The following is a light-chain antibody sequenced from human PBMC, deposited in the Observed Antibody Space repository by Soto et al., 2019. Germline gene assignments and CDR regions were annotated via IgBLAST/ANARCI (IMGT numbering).Light chain of an antibody. CDR1: QSVFYTSNSRNY. Sequence: DIVMTQSPDSLAVSLGERATINCKSSQSVFYTSNSRNYLAWYQQRPGQPPKLLISWASTREFGVPDRFSGSGSGTEFTLTISGLQAEDVAVYYCQHYYSSPLTFGGGTKVEIK. V-gene: IGKV4-1*01. CDR3: QHYYSSPLT. J-gene: IGKJ4*01. CDR2: WAS.